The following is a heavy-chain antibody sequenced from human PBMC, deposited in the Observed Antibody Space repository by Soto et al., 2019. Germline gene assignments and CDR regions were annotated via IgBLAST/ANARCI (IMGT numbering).Heavy chain of an antibody. V-gene: IGHV4-34*01. CDR1: GGSFSGYY. CDR3: ARECSARRYYYYYYYMDV. CDR2: INHSGST. J-gene: IGHJ6*03. Sequence: QVQLQQWGAGLLKPSETLSLTCAVYGGSFSGYYWSWIRQPPGKGLEWIGEINHSGSTNYNPSLKSRVTISVDTSKNQFSLKLSSVTAADTAVYYCARECSARRYYYYYYYMDVWGKGTTVTVSS. D-gene: IGHD6-6*01.